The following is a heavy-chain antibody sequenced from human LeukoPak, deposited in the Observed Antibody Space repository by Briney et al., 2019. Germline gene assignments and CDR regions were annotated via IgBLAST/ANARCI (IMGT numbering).Heavy chain of an antibody. CDR2: ISSSGGRT. V-gene: IGHV3-64D*09. Sequence: PGGFLRLSCSASGFTFSSYAMHWVRQAPGKGLEYVSAISSSGGRTYYADSVRGRFTISRDNSKNTLYPQMSSLRAEDTAVYYCVKGRYSNSWYSSDYWGQGTLVTVSS. CDR3: VKGRYSNSWYSSDY. J-gene: IGHJ4*02. D-gene: IGHD6-13*01. CDR1: GFTFSSYA.